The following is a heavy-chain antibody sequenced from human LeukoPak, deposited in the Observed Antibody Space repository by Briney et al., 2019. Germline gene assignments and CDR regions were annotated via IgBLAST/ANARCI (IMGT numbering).Heavy chain of an antibody. J-gene: IGHJ4*02. V-gene: IGHV3-15*01. CDR1: GLTFSDAW. D-gene: IGHD5-12*01. CDR2: IRNDTIT. Sequence: PGGALRLSCVLSGLTFSDAWMSWGRQAPGKGLEWVCRIRNDTITNYPAPVQGRFSISTDNSKNTFYLQMNSLRTEDTGMYFCTWMATIFTVDYWGQGTLVTVPS. CDR3: TWMATIFTVDY.